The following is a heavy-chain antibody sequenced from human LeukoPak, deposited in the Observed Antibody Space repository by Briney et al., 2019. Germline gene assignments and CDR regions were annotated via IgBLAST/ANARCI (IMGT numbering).Heavy chain of an antibody. D-gene: IGHD3-10*01. J-gene: IGHJ4*02. CDR1: GFTFTSSA. Sequence: ASVEVSCKASGFTFTSSAMQWVRQARGQRLEWIGWIVVGSGNTNYAQKFQERVTITRDMSTSTAYMELSSLRSEDTAVYYCAADPYYYGSEAPYFDYWGQGTLVTVSS. CDR3: AADPYYYGSEAPYFDY. V-gene: IGHV1-58*02. CDR2: IVVGSGNT.